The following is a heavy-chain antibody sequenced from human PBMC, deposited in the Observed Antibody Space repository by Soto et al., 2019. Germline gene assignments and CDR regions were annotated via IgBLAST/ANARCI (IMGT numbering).Heavy chain of an antibody. V-gene: IGHV4-4*02. Sequence: PSETLSLTCAVSGGSFTSNNWWTWVRQPPGQGLEWSGEIYRTGSTNYNPSLKSRVTISLDKPENQFSLKVTSLTAADTAVYYCASRDPGNSVDYWGQRTFVIVSA. CDR1: GGSFTSNNW. D-gene: IGHD5-12*01. CDR3: ASRDPGNSVDY. J-gene: IGHJ4*02. CDR2: IYRTGST.